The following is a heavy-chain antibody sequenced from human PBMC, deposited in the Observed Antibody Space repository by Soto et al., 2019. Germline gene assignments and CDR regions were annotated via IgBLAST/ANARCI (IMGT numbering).Heavy chain of an antibody. CDR1: GFTFGDYA. CDR2: IRSKAYGGTT. CDR3: TRTYSSSWYNWFDP. D-gene: IGHD6-13*01. J-gene: IGHJ5*02. Sequence: PGGSLRLSCTASGFTFGDYAMSWFRQAPGKGLEWVGFIRSKAYGGTTEYAASVKGRFTISRDDSKSIAYLQMNSLKTEDTAVYYCTRTYSSSWYNWFDPWGQGPLVTVS. V-gene: IGHV3-49*03.